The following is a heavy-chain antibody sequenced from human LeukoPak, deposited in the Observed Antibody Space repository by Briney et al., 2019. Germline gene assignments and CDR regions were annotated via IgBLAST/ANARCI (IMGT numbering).Heavy chain of an antibody. V-gene: IGHV3-73*01. CDR3: TRPPYSSSPGYYYYGMDV. Sequence: GGSLKLSCAASGFTFSGSAMHWVRQASGKGLEWVGRIRSKANSYATAYAASVKGRFTISRDDSKNTAYLQMNSLKTEDTAVYYCTRPPYSSSPGYYYYGMDVWGQGTTVTVSS. CDR1: GFTFSGSA. D-gene: IGHD6-13*01. CDR2: IRSKANSYAT. J-gene: IGHJ6*02.